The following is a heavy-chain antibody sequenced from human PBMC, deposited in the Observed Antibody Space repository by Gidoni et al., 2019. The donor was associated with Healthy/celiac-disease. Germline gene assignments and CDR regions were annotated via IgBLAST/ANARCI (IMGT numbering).Heavy chain of an antibody. J-gene: IGHJ4*02. V-gene: IGHV3-33*01. CDR3: ARGPFPGYSSSWLTGFDY. Sequence: QVQLVESGGGVVQPGRSLRLSCAASGFTFSSYGMHWVRQAPGKGLEWVAVIWYDGSNKYYADSVKGRFTISRDNSKNTLYLQMNSLRAEDTAVYYCARGPFPGYSSSWLTGFDYWGQGTLVTVSS. CDR1: GFTFSSYG. D-gene: IGHD6-13*01. CDR2: IWYDGSNK.